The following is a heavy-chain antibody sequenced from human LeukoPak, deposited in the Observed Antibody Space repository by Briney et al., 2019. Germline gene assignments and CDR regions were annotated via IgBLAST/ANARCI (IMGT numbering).Heavy chain of an antibody. D-gene: IGHD3-3*01. CDR3: ARQSDFWSGYYPPDY. Sequence: GESLKISCKGSGYSFTNYWIGWVRQMPGKGLEWMGIIYPADSDTRYSPSFQDQVTISADKSISTAYLQWSSLKASDTAMYYCARQSDFWSGYYPPDYWGQGTLVTVSS. CDR2: IYPADSDT. V-gene: IGHV5-51*01. J-gene: IGHJ4*02. CDR1: GYSFTNYW.